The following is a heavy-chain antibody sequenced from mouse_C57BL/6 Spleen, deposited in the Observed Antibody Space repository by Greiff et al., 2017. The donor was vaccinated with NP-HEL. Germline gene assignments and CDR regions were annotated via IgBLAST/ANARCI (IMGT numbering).Heavy chain of an antibody. D-gene: IGHD4-1*01. Sequence: QVQLQQPGTELVKPGASVKLSCKASGYTFTSYWMHWVKQRPGQGLEWIGNINPSDGGTNYNEKFKGKATLTVDKSSSTAYMQLSSLTSEDSAVDYCSRRVTWTYRYFGGWGTGPTVTVAS. J-gene: IGHJ1*03. CDR2: INPSDGGT. V-gene: IGHV1-53*01. CDR3: SRRVTWTYRYFGG. CDR1: GYTFTSYW.